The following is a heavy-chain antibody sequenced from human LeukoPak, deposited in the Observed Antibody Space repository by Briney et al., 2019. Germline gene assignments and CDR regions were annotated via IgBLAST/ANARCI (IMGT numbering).Heavy chain of an antibody. J-gene: IGHJ4*02. CDR1: GTSMNTYY. D-gene: IGHD4-17*01. Sequence: SETLSLTCTVSGTSMNTYYWSWVRQPPGKGLEWIGYIYYTGSTKYNPSLKSRVTISVDTSKNQFSLKLSSVTAADTAVYYCARDPWGPTVTKEYYFDYWGQGTQVTVSS. CDR2: IYYTGST. CDR3: ARDPWGPTVTKEYYFDY. V-gene: IGHV4-59*01.